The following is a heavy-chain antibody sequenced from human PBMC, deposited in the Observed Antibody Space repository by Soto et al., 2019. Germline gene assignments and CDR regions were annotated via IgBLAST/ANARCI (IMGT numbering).Heavy chain of an antibody. CDR2: ISAYNGNT. CDR1: GYTFTSYG. J-gene: IGHJ4*02. V-gene: IGHV1-18*01. D-gene: IGHD2-15*01. CDR3: ARVVKDIVVVVAATPFDY. Sequence: QVPLVQSGAEVKKPGASVKVSCKASGYTFTSYGISWVRQAPGQGLEWMGWISAYNGNTNYAQKLQGRVTMTTDTSTSTAYMELRSLRSDDTAVYYCARVVKDIVVVVAATPFDYWGQGTLVTVSS.